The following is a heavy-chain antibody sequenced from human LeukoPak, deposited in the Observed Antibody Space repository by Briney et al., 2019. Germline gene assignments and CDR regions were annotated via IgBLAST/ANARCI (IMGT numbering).Heavy chain of an antibody. CDR3: TTDTYDSGVYYPQH. CDR2: ITSKTDGGTT. CDR1: RFTFSNAW. J-gene: IGHJ1*01. D-gene: IGHD3-22*01. V-gene: IGHV3-15*01. Sequence: GGSLRLSCAASRFTFSNAWMSWVRQAPGKGLEWVGRITSKTDGGTTDYAAPVNGRFTISRDDSKNTLYLQMNSLKTEDTAVYYCTTDTYDSGVYYPQHWGHGTLFTVSP.